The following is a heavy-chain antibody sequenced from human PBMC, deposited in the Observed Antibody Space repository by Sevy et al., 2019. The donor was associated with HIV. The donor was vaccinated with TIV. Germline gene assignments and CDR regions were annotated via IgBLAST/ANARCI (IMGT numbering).Heavy chain of an antibody. D-gene: IGHD1-26*01. Sequence: SETLSLTCTVSGGSITSLYWNWIRQPPGKGLEWIANIYYNGHINYNPSLKSRVTLSLDTSKNQFSLRLGSVTAADTAMYYCAGENAWGRGYSWGQGTLVTV. CDR1: GGSITSLY. V-gene: IGHV4-59*08. CDR2: IYYNGHI. CDR3: AGENAWGRGYS. J-gene: IGHJ4*02.